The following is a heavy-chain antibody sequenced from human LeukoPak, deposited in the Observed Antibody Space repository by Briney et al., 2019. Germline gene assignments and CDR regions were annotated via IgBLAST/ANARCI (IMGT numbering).Heavy chain of an antibody. CDR2: MNPNSGNT. Sequence: ASVKVSCKTSGYTFIDHYLHWVRQAPGQGLEWMGWMNPNSGNTGYAQKFQGRVTITRNTSISTAYMELSSLRSEDTAVYYCARGATVTEEFDYWGQGTLVTVSS. V-gene: IGHV1-8*03. D-gene: IGHD4-17*01. CDR1: GYTFIDHY. CDR3: ARGATVTEEFDY. J-gene: IGHJ4*02.